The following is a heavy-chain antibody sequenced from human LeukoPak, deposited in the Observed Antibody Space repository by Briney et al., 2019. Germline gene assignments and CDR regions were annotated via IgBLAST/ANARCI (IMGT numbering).Heavy chain of an antibody. D-gene: IGHD5-12*01. CDR2: IKGDGSEK. Sequence: GGSLRLSCAASGFPFSSYWMTWVRQAPGKGLEWVANIKGDGSEKLYGDSVKGRFTISRDNAKNSLYLQMNSLRAEDTAVYYCARARDIVALFDYWGQGTLVTVSS. CDR1: GFPFSSYW. V-gene: IGHV3-7*04. CDR3: ARARDIVALFDY. J-gene: IGHJ4*02.